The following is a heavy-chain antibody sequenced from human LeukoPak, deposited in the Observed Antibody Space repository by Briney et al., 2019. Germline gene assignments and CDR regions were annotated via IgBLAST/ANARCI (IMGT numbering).Heavy chain of an antibody. Sequence: PGGSLRLSCAASGFTFSSYAMSWVRQAPGKGLEWLGSIYYSGSTYYNPSLKSRVTISVDTSKNQFSLKLNSVTAADTAMYYCARHPAVTTVTFDYWGQGTLVTVSS. CDR1: GFTFSSYA. CDR2: IYYSGST. CDR3: ARHPAVTTVTFDY. J-gene: IGHJ4*02. V-gene: IGHV4-39*01. D-gene: IGHD4-17*01.